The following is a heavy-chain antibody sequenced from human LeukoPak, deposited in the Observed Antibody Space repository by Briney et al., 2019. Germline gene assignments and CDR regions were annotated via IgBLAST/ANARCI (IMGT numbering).Heavy chain of an antibody. CDR1: GGSFSGYY. D-gene: IGHD3-22*01. CDR2: INDSGSS. CDR3: ARRTYYYDSSAYQNWFDS. V-gene: IGHV4-34*01. J-gene: IGHJ5*01. Sequence: SETLSLTCAVYGGSFSGYYWSYVRQPPGKGVEGSGEINDSGSSKYNPSLTSRGTISADKSKNQFSRKLNSVTAADTAVYYCARRTYYYDSSAYQNWFDSWGQGTLVTVSS.